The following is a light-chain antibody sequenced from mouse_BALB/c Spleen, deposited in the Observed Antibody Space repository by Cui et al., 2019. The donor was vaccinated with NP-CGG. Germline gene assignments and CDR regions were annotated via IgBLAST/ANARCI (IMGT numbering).Light chain of an antibody. V-gene: IGLV1*01. CDR3: ALWYSNHWV. CDR1: TGAVTTSNY. CDR2: GTN. J-gene: IGLJ1*01. Sequence: QALVTHESALTPSPGETVTLTCRASTGAVTTSNYANWVQEKPDHLFTGLIGGTNNRVPGVPARFSGSLIRDKAALTITGAQTEDEAIYFCALWYSNHWVFGGGTKLTVL.